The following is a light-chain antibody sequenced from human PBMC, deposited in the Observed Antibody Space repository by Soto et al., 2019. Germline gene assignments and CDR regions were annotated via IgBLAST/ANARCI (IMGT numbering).Light chain of an antibody. CDR3: QQLNTYPLT. CDR2: AAS. Sequence: DIQLTQSPSFLSASVGDRVTITFRASQGISSYLAWYQQKPGKAPKLLIYAASTLQGGVPSRFSGSESGTEFTLTISSLQPEDFATYYCQQLNTYPLTFGGGTKVEIK. CDR1: QGISSY. J-gene: IGKJ4*01. V-gene: IGKV1-9*01.